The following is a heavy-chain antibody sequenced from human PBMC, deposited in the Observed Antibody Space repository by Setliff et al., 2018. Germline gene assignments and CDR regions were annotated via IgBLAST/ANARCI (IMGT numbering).Heavy chain of an antibody. D-gene: IGHD2-15*01. J-gene: IGHJ6*03. CDR2: IDWDDDK. V-gene: IGHV2-70*18. Sequence: TLSLTCAVSGGSISSSNWWSWVRQPPGKALEWLARIDWDDDKYYSTSLKTRLTISKDTSKNQVVLTMTNMDPVDTATYYCARAKLSYYYMDVWGKGTTVTVSS. CDR1: GGSISSSNWW. CDR3: ARAKLSYYYMDV.